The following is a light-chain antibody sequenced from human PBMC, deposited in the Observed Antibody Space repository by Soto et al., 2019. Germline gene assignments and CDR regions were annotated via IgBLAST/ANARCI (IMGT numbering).Light chain of an antibody. CDR2: LGS. CDR1: QTLLHSNGYTY. Sequence: IALTQSPLSLSVTPGEPSSISCRSSQTLLHSNGYTYLNWYLQKPGQSPRLLIYLGSNRASGVPDRLSGSGAGTDVTLKINRVQAAEVGVFYCMQGLRPMYTFGQGTKLEIK. CDR3: MQGLRPMYT. J-gene: IGKJ2*01. V-gene: IGKV2-28*01.